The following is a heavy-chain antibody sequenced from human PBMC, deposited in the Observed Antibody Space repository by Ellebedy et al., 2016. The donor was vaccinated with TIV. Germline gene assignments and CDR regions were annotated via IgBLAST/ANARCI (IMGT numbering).Heavy chain of an antibody. CDR1: EFTFNHYW. V-gene: IGHV3-7*01. J-gene: IGHJ4*02. CDR3: AREMSRAYGPFDY. D-gene: IGHD3-10*01. CDR2: INPVGSEK. Sequence: GESLKISCAASEFTFNHYWMGWVRQAPGRGLEWVANINPVGSEKRYVDPVEGRFTISRDNAKNSLYLQMESLRAEDTAMYYCAREMSRAYGPFDYWGQGTLVTVSA.